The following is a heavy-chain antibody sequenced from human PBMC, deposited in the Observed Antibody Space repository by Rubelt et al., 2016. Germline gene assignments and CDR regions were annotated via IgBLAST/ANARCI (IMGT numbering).Heavy chain of an antibody. V-gene: IGHV1-69*04. J-gene: IGHJ4*02. Sequence: YAQKFQGRVTITADKSTSTAYMELSSLRSEDTAVYYCARGRVSVDPITIFCPNYWGQGTLVTVSS. CDR3: ARGRVSVDPITIFCPNY. D-gene: IGHD3-9*01.